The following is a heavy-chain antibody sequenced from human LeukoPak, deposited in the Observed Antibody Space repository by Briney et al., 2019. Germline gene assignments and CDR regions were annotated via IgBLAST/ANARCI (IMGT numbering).Heavy chain of an antibody. CDR1: GFSISSGYW. V-gene: IGHV4-38-2*02. CDR2: IYHSGST. Sequence: SETLSLTCTVSGFSISSGYWWGWIRQPPGKGLEWIGYIYHSGSTYYNPSLKSRVTISVDRSKNQFSLKLSSVTAADTAVYYCAEGVTTGAFDIWGQGTMVTVSS. CDR3: AEGVTTGAFDI. J-gene: IGHJ3*02. D-gene: IGHD4-11*01.